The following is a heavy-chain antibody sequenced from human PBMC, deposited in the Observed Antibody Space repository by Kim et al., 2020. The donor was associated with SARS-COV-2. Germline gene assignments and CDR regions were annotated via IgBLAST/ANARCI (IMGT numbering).Heavy chain of an antibody. Sequence: ASVKVSCKASGYTFTSYAMNWVRQAPGQGLEWMGWINTNTGNPTYAQVFTGRFVFSLDTSGSTAYLQISRLKAEDTAVYYCARDLSSSSPYYYYYYMDVWGKGTPVTVSS. V-gene: IGHV7-4-1*02. J-gene: IGHJ6*03. D-gene: IGHD6-6*01. CDR1: GYTFTSYA. CDR2: INTNTGNP. CDR3: ARDLSSSSPYYYYYYMDV.